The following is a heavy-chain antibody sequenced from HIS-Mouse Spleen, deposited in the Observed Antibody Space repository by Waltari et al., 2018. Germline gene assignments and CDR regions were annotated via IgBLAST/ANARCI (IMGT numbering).Heavy chain of an antibody. CDR2: IYHSGRT. V-gene: IGHV4-38-2*02. CDR3: ARVKT. CDR1: GYSISSGYY. J-gene: IGHJ5*02. Sequence: QVQLQESGPGLVKPSETLSLTCPVLGYSISSGYYWGWIRQPPGKGLEWIGSIYHSGRTYYNPSLKSRVTISVDTSKNQFSLKLSSVTAADTAVYYCARVKTWGQGTLVTVSS.